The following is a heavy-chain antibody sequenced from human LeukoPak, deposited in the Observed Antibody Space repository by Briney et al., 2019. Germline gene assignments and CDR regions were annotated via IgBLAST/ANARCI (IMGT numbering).Heavy chain of an antibody. V-gene: IGHV5-51*01. J-gene: IGHJ1*01. D-gene: IGHD3-22*01. CDR3: ARLDYDNSASHEYFQH. Sequence: GESLKISCKGSGYSFTSYWIGWVRQMLGKGLEWMGIIYPGDSDTRYSPSFQGQVTISADKSISTAYLQWSSLKASDTAMYYCARLDYDNSASHEYFQHWGQGTLVTVSS. CDR1: GYSFTSYW. CDR2: IYPGDSDT.